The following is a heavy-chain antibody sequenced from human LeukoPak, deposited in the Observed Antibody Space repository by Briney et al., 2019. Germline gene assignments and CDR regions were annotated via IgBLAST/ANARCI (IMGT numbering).Heavy chain of an antibody. CDR3: ARGVVAAGNDY. V-gene: IGHV1-2*02. CDR1: GYTFTDYY. Sequence: ASVNVSCKASGYTFTDYYMHWVRQAPGQGPEWMGWINPNSGGTNYAQKFQGRVTMTSDTSISTGYMELRRLRSDDTAVYYCARGVVAAGNDYWGQGSLVTVSS. CDR2: INPNSGGT. J-gene: IGHJ4*02. D-gene: IGHD6-13*01.